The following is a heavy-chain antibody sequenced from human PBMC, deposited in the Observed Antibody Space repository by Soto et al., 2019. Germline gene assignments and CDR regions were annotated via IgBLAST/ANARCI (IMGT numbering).Heavy chain of an antibody. Sequence: GASVKVSCKASGFTFISSAVQWVRQARGQGLEWIGWIVVGGDNTKYAQKFQERVTITRDVSTSIAYMELSSLRSEDTAVYFCAATNYYYDSRGSKGGYYYGMDVWGQGTTVTVSS. CDR2: IVVGGDNT. D-gene: IGHD3-22*01. CDR1: GFTFISSA. V-gene: IGHV1-58*01. J-gene: IGHJ6*02. CDR3: AATNYYYDSRGSKGGYYYGMDV.